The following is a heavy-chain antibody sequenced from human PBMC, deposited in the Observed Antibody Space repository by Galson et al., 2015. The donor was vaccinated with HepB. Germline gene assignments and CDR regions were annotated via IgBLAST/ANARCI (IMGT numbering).Heavy chain of an antibody. CDR2: INPNSGGT. CDR1: ASTFTGYY. J-gene: IGHJ5*02. CDR3: ARGGRDSSGSFNWFVP. V-gene: IGHV1-2*02. D-gene: IGHD3-22*01. Sequence: SVKVSCKASASTFTGYYMHWVRQAPGQGLEWMGWINPNSGGTNYAQKFQDRVTMTRDTSISTAYMELSKLRSDDTAVYYCARGGRDSSGSFNWFVPWGQGTLVTVSS.